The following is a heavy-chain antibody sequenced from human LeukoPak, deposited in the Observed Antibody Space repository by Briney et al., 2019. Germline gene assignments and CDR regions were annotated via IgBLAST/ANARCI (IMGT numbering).Heavy chain of an antibody. CDR3: ARTYYYYYYMDV. Sequence: PSETLSLTCAVSGYSISSGYYWGWIWQPPGKGLEWIGSIYHSGSTYYNPSLKSRVTISVDTSKNQFSLKLSSVTAADTAVYYCARTYYYYYYMDVWGKGTTVTVSS. J-gene: IGHJ6*03. CDR2: IYHSGST. CDR1: GYSISSGYY. V-gene: IGHV4-38-2*01.